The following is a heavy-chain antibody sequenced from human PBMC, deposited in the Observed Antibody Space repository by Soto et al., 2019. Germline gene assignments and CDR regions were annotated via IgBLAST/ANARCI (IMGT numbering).Heavy chain of an antibody. Sequence: EVQLVESGGGLVQPGRSLRLSCAASGFTFDDYAMHWVRQAPGKGPEWVSGISWNSGNIGYADSVKGRFSISRDNAKNSLHLQMNSLRAEDTALYYCAILEKGGMDVWGQGTTVTVSS. CDR1: GFTFDDYA. CDR2: ISWNSGNI. J-gene: IGHJ6*02. CDR3: AILEKGGMDV. D-gene: IGHD1-1*01. V-gene: IGHV3-9*01.